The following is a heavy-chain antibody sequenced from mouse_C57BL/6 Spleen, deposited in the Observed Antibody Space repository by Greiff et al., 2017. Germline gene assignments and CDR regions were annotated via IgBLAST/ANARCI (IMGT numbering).Heavy chain of an antibody. CDR2: IDPSDSET. CDR3: ARWPYSYYGSRGDAMDY. J-gene: IGHJ4*01. V-gene: IGHV1-52*01. Sequence: VQLQQPGAELVRPGSSVKLSCKASGYTFTSYWMHWVKQRPIQGLEWIGNIDPSDSETHYNQKFKDKATLTVDKSSSTAYMQLSSLTSEDSAVYYCARWPYSYYGSRGDAMDYWGQGTSVTVSS. D-gene: IGHD1-1*01. CDR1: GYTFTSYW.